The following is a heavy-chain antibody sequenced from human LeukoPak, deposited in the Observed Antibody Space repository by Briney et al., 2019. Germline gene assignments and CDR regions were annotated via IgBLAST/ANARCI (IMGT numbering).Heavy chain of an antibody. J-gene: IGHJ3*02. Sequence: GGSLRLSCAASGFTFSSYAMSWVRQAPGKGLEWVSAISGSGGSTYYADSVKGRFTISRDNSKNTLYLQMNSLRAEDTAVYYCAKDSNSGSYPDDAFDTWGQGTMVTVSS. CDR2: ISGSGGST. CDR1: GFTFSSYA. CDR3: AKDSNSGSYPDDAFDT. V-gene: IGHV3-23*01. D-gene: IGHD1-26*01.